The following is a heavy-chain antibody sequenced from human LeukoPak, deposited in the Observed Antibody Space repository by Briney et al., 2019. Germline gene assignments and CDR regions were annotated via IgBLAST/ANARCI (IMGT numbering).Heavy chain of an antibody. CDR3: ARHLTTVTHGY. CDR1: GGSISSSSYY. CDR2: IYYSGST. Sequence: PSETLSLTCAVYGGSISSSSYYWGWIRQPPGKGLQWIGSIYYSGSTYYNPSLKSRVTISVDTSKSQFSLKLSSVTAADTAVYYCARHLTTVTHGYWGQRTLVTVSS. J-gene: IGHJ4*02. V-gene: IGHV4-39*01. D-gene: IGHD4-11*01.